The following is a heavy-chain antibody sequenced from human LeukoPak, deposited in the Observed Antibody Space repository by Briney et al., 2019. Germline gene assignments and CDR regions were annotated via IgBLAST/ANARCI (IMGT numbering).Heavy chain of an antibody. CDR3: AKTYDSSGYYYPDGFDI. V-gene: IGHV3-9*03. CDR1: GFTFDDYA. D-gene: IGHD3-22*01. J-gene: IGHJ3*02. CDR2: ISWNSGDI. Sequence: GGSLRLSCAASGFTFDDYAMHWVRQAPGKGLEWVSGISWNSGDIGYADSVKGRFTISRDNAKNSLYLQMNSLRAEDMALYYCAKTYDSSGYYYPDGFDIWGQGTMVTVSS.